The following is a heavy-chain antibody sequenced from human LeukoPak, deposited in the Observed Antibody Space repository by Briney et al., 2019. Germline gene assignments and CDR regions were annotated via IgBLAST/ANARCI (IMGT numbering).Heavy chain of an antibody. CDR2: ISSSSSYI. CDR1: GFTFSSYS. V-gene: IGHV3-21*01. J-gene: IGHJ5*02. D-gene: IGHD2-15*01. Sequence: GGSLRLSCAASGFTFSSYSMNWVRQAPGKGLEWVSSISSSSSYIYYADSVKGLFTISRDNAKNSLYLQMNSLRAEDTAVYYCARDLGGSSWFDPWGQGTLVTVSS. CDR3: ARDLGGSSWFDP.